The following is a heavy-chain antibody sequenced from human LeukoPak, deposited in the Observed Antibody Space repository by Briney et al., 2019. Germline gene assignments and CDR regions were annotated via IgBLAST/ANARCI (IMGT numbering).Heavy chain of an antibody. V-gene: IGHV5-51*01. CDR3: GRYGIRGCTNGNCYTSYFYYGMDV. CDR1: GYSFMDYW. J-gene: IGHJ6*01. Sequence: NLGESLKISCKGSGYSFMDYWIGWVRQMPGKGPEWMGNIFPHDSDTKYNPSFQGQVTISVDKSISTAYVQWSSLKASDTAIYYCGRYGIRGCTNGNCYTSYFYYGMDVWGQGTTVTVSS. D-gene: IGHD2-8*01. CDR2: IFPHDSDT.